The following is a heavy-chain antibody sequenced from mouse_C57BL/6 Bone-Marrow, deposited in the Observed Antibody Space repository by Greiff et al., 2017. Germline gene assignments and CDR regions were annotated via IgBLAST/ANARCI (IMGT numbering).Heavy chain of an antibody. V-gene: IGHV1-52*01. Sequence: VQLQQPGAELVRPGSSVKLSCKASGYTFTSYWMHWVKQRPIQGLEWIGNIYPSDSETHYNQKFKDKATLTVDKSSSTAYMQLSSLTSEDSAVYYCARRGVRDYAMDYWGQGTSVTVSS. J-gene: IGHJ4*01. CDR2: IYPSDSET. CDR1: GYTFTSYW. CDR3: ARRGVRDYAMDY.